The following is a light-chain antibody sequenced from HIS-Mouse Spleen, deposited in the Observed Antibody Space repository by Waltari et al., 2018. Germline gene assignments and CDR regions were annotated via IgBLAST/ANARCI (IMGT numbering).Light chain of an antibody. CDR2: EGG. Sequence: QSALTQPASVSGSPGQSLTISCTGPSSDVGSFNLFAWYHHHPGKAPKLMIYEGGKRPSGVSNRFSGSKSGNTASLTISGLQAEDEADYYCCSYAGSSPYVVFGGGTKLTVL. J-gene: IGLJ2*01. CDR3: CSYAGSSPYVV. V-gene: IGLV2-23*01. CDR1: SSDVGSFNL.